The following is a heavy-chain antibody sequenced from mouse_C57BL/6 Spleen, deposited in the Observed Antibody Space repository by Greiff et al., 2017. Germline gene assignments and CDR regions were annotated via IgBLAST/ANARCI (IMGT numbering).Heavy chain of an antibody. V-gene: IGHV14-4*01. D-gene: IGHD1-1*01. Sequence: EVQLQQSGAELVRPGASVTLSCTASGFNFKDDYMHWVKQRPEQGLEWIGWIDRENGDTEYASKFQGKATITADTSSNTVYLQISSLTSEDTAVYYCTTRVYGSRGEDYWGQGTTLTVSS. CDR2: IDRENGDT. J-gene: IGHJ2*01. CDR1: GFNFKDDY. CDR3: TTRVYGSRGEDY.